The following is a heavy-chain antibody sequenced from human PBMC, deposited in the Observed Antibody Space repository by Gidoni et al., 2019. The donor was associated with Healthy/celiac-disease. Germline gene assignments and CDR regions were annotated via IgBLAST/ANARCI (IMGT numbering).Heavy chain of an antibody. V-gene: IGHV4-34*01. CDR2: INHSGST. D-gene: IGHD3-22*01. CDR3: ARGGHRYYYDSSGRLDY. Sequence: QVQLQQWGAGLLKPSETLSLTCAVYGGSFSGYYWSWIRQPPGKGLEWIGEINHSGSTNYNPSLKSRVTISVDTSKNQFSLKLSSVTAADTAVYYCARGGHRYYYDSSGRLDYWGQGTLVTVSS. CDR1: GGSFSGYY. J-gene: IGHJ4*02.